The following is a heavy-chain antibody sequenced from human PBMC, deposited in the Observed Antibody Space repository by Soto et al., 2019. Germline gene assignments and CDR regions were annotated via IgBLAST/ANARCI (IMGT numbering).Heavy chain of an antibody. V-gene: IGHV1-69*13. CDR1: GGTFSTSA. CDR3: ARDKDRQQFGGNYYMLDV. J-gene: IGHJ6*02. Sequence: QVQLEQSGAEVKKPGSSVKVSCKASGGTFSTSAISWVRQAPGQGLEWMGGIMPIFRTPDYAQKFQGRVTITADESTSTAYMELSGLRSDDTAVYYCARDKDRQQFGGNYYMLDVWVQGTTVTVSS. D-gene: IGHD1-26*01. CDR2: IMPIFRTP.